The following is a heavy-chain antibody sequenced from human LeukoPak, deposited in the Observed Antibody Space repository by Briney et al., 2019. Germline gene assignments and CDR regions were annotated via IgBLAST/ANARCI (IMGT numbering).Heavy chain of an antibody. CDR1: GLTFSSYS. D-gene: IGHD3-10*01. J-gene: IGHJ3*01. V-gene: IGHV3-23*01. Sequence: GGSLRLSCAASGLTFSSYSMNWVRQAPGKGLEWVSHISGSGGSTKYSGSVKGRFTISRDNSKNTLYLQINSLRADDTAVYYCARSVRGVIADAFNVWGQGTMVAVSS. CDR3: ARSVRGVIADAFNV. CDR2: ISGSGGST.